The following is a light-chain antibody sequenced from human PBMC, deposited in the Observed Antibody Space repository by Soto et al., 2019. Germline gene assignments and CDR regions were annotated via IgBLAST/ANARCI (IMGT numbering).Light chain of an antibody. CDR2: QSN. V-gene: IGLV1-44*01. CDR1: SSNIGSNT. Sequence: QAVLTQAPSASGTPGQRVDISCSGSSSNIGSNTINWYQQLPGTAPKVLIYQSNQRPSGVPDRFSGSKSGTSASLAISGLHSEDEADYYCATSDDSLNGRVFGGGTKLTVL. CDR3: ATSDDSLNGRV. J-gene: IGLJ3*02.